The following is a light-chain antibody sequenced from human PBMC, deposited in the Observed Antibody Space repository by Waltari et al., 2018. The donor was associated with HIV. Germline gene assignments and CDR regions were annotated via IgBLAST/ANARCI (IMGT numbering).Light chain of an antibody. V-gene: IGLV1-44*01. CDR2: SNN. Sequence: QSVLTQPPSASGTPGQRVTISCSGSSSNIGSNTVNWYQQPPGTAPNLLIYSNNQRPSGVPDRFSGSKSGASASLAISGLQSEDEADYYCAAWDGSLNGRVVFGGGTKLTVL. CDR1: SSNIGSNT. J-gene: IGLJ2*01. CDR3: AAWDGSLNGRVV.